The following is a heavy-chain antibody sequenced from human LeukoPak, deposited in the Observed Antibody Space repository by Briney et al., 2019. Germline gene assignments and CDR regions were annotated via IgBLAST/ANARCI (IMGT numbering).Heavy chain of an antibody. D-gene: IGHD2-2*01. V-gene: IGHV4-4*07. CDR3: AREECEGGASCYLYHFPRWFDP. Sequence: SETLFLTCTVSGGSISSYYWSWIRQPAGKGLEWIGRIYTSGSTNYNPSLKSRVTMSVDTSKNQFSLKLSSVTAADTAVYYWAREECEGGASCYLYHFPRWFDPWGQGTLVTVSS. J-gene: IGHJ5*02. CDR2: IYTSGST. CDR1: GGSISSYY.